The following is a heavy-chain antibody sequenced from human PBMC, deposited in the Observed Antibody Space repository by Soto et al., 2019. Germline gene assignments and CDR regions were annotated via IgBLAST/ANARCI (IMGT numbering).Heavy chain of an antibody. Sequence: VGSLRLSCAASGFTFSSYAMSWVRQAPGKGLEWVSAISGSGGSTYYADSVKGRFTISRDNSKNTLYLQMNSLRAEDTAVYYCAKSVFGVVETDAFDIWGQGTMVTVSS. D-gene: IGHD3-3*01. CDR1: GFTFSSYA. V-gene: IGHV3-23*01. CDR2: ISGSGGST. CDR3: AKSVFGVVETDAFDI. J-gene: IGHJ3*02.